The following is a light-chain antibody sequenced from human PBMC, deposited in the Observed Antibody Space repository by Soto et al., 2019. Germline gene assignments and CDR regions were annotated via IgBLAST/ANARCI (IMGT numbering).Light chain of an antibody. V-gene: IGLV1-40*01. Sequence: QSVLTQPPSVSGAPGQRVTLSCTGSSSNIGAEYEVHWYQQIPGTAPKVLIYSNTHRPSGVPDRFSGSKSGTSASLAITDLQAEDEADYYCQSYDNSLSGFYVFGTGTKVTVL. CDR2: SNT. CDR1: SSNIGAEYE. J-gene: IGLJ1*01. CDR3: QSYDNSLSGFYV.